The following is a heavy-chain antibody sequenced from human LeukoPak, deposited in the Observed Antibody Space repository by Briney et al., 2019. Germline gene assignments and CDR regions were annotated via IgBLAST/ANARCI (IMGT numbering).Heavy chain of an antibody. V-gene: IGHV3-49*04. CDR3: SRGPIELWVHNGMDV. Sequence: GRSLRLSCKGCGFSVGDHAMSWVRQAPGQGLEWVGFIRSNAYRGTTEYAAAVKGRFTISRDDSNNIAYLQMNSLKTEDTAVYYCSRGPIELWVHNGMDVWGQGTTVTVSS. D-gene: IGHD5-18*01. CDR1: GFSVGDHA. CDR2: IRSNAYRGTT. J-gene: IGHJ6*02.